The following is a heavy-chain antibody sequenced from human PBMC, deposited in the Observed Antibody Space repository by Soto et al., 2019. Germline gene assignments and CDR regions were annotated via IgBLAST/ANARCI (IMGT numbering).Heavy chain of an antibody. Sequence: ASVKVSCKASGYTFTSYDINWVRQATGQGLEWMGWMNPNSGNTGYAQKFQGRVTMTRNTSISTAYMELRSLRSDDTAVYYCARMATIRPSDYWGQGTLVTVSS. CDR2: MNPNSGNT. CDR1: GYTFTSYD. CDR3: ARMATIRPSDY. D-gene: IGHD5-12*01. V-gene: IGHV1-8*01. J-gene: IGHJ4*02.